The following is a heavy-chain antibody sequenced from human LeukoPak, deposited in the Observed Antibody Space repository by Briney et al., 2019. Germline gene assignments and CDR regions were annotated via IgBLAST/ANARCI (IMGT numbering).Heavy chain of an antibody. CDR3: ARTYYYDSSVLPDVRYFDY. Sequence: SETLSLTCAVYGGSFSGYYWSWIRQPPGKGLEWIGEINHSGSTNYNPSLKSRVTISVDTSKNQFSLKLSSVTAADTAVYYCARTYYYDSSVLPDVRYFDYWGQGTLVTVSS. J-gene: IGHJ4*02. D-gene: IGHD3-22*01. CDR2: INHSGST. V-gene: IGHV4-34*01. CDR1: GGSFSGYY.